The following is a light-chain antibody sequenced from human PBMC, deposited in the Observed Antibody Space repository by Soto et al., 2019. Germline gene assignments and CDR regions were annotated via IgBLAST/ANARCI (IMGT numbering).Light chain of an antibody. CDR1: SSDVGSYNR. J-gene: IGLJ3*02. CDR3: SLYTSSSTWV. CDR2: EVS. V-gene: IGLV2-18*01. Sequence: QSALTQPPSVSGSPGQSVTISCTGTSSDVGSYNRVSWYQQPPRTAPKLMIYEVSNRPSGVPDRFSGSKSGNTASLTISGLQAEDEADYSCSLYTSSSTWVFGGGTKLTVL.